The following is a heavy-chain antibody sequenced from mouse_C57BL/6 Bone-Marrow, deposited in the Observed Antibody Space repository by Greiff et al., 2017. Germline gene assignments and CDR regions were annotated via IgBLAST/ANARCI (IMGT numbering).Heavy chain of an antibody. CDR1: GYTFTDYY. V-gene: IGHV1-26*01. D-gene: IGHD1-1*02. Sequence: EVQLQQSGPELVKPGASVKISCKASGYTFTDYYMNWVKQSHGKSLEWIGDINPNNGGTSYTQTFKGKATLTVDKSSSTAYMGLRSLTSESFAVYYCARKGKFRGSAGAMDYGGKGTSGTVSS. CDR2: INPNNGGT. CDR3: ARKGKFRGSAGAMDY. J-gene: IGHJ4*01.